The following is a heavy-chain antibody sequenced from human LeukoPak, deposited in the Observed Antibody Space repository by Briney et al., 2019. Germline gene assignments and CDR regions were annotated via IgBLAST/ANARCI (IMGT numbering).Heavy chain of an antibody. CDR1: GYTFTSYG. V-gene: IGHV1-18*01. D-gene: IGHD3-10*01. CDR3: ARVVGLLREREIVLWFGELGAFDI. J-gene: IGHJ3*02. Sequence: ASVKVSCKASGYTFTSYGISWVRQAPGQGLEWMGWIGAYNGNTNYAQKLQGRVTMTTDTSTSTAYMELRSLRSDDTAVYYCARVVGLLREREIVLWFGELGAFDIWGQGTMVTVSS. CDR2: IGAYNGNT.